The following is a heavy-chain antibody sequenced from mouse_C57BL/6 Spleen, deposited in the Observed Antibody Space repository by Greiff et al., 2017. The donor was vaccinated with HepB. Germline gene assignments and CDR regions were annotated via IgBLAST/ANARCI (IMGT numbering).Heavy chain of an antibody. CDR1: GYTFTSYG. J-gene: IGHJ2*01. V-gene: IGHV1-81*01. Sequence: QVQLKQSGAELARPGASVKLSCKASGYTFTSYGISWVKQRTGQGLEWIGEIYPRSGNTYYNEKFKGKATLTADKSSSTAYMELRSLTSEDSAVYFCARGGDGHFDYWGQGTTLTVSS. D-gene: IGHD2-3*01. CDR3: ARGGDGHFDY. CDR2: IYPRSGNT.